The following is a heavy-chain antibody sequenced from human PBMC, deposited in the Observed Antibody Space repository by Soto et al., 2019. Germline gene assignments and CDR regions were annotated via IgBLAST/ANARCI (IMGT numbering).Heavy chain of an antibody. CDR2: IWYDGSNK. D-gene: IGHD1-7*01. J-gene: IGHJ3*02. CDR3: ARVMELRDAFDI. V-gene: IGHV3-33*01. Sequence: GGSLRLSCAASGVTFSSYGMHWVRQAPGKGLEWVAVIWYDGSNKYYADSVKGRFTISRDNSKNTLYLQMNSLRAEDTAVYYCARVMELRDAFDIWGQGTMVTVS. CDR1: GVTFSSYG.